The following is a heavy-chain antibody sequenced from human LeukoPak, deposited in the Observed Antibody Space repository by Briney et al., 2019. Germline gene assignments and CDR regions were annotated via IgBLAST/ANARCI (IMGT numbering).Heavy chain of an antibody. CDR1: GFTFSDYY. D-gene: IGHD3-22*01. J-gene: IGHJ2*01. V-gene: IGHV3-11*05. CDR2: ISSSSSYT. Sequence: GGSLRLSCAASGFTFSDYYMSWIRQAPGKGLEWVSYISSSSSYTNYADSVKGRFTISRDNAKNSLYLQMNSLRAEDTAVYYCARGLNYYDSSGPSPEYFDLWGRGTLVTVSS. CDR3: ARGLNYYDSSGPSPEYFDL.